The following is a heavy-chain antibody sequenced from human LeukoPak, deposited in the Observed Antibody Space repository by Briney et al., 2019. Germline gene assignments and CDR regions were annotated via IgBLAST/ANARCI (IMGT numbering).Heavy chain of an antibody. V-gene: IGHV3-23*01. Sequence: GGSLRLSCAASGFTFSSYAMSWVRQAPGKGLEWVSAISGSGGSTYYADSVKGRFTISRDNSKNTLYLQMNSLRAEDTAVYYCARDWEFAEYYDSSGYASGGFDYWGQGTLVTVSS. J-gene: IGHJ4*02. CDR3: ARDWEFAEYYDSSGYASGGFDY. D-gene: IGHD3-22*01. CDR1: GFTFSSYA. CDR2: ISGSGGST.